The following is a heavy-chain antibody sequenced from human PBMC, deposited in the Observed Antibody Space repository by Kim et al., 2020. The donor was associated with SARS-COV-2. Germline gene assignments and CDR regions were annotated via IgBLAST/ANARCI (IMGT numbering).Heavy chain of an antibody. D-gene: IGHD3-3*01. CDR3: ARDPAIFGVTEDDAFDI. CDR1: GFTLSSYG. J-gene: IGHJ3*02. CDR2: IWYDGSNK. V-gene: IGHV3-33*01. Sequence: GGSLRLSCAASGFTLSSYGMHWVRQAPGKGLEWMAVIWYDGSNKYYADSVKGRFTISRDNSKNTLYLQMNSLRAEDTAVYYCARDPAIFGVTEDDAFDIWGQGTMVTVSS.